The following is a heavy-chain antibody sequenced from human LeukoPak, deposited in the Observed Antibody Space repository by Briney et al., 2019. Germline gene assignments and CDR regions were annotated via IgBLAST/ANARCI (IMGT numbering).Heavy chain of an antibody. J-gene: IGHJ3*02. Sequence: PSETLSPTCTVSGGSISSSSYYWGWIRQPPGKGLEWIGSIYYSGSTYYNPSLKSRVTISVDTSKNQFSLKLSSVNAADTAVYYCASSITMIVPHAFDIWGQGTMVTVSS. V-gene: IGHV4-39*01. CDR3: ASSITMIVPHAFDI. D-gene: IGHD3-22*01. CDR2: IYYSGST. CDR1: GGSISSSSYY.